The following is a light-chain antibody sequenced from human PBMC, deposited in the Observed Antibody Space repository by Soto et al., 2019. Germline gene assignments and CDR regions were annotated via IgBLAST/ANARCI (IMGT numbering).Light chain of an antibody. Sequence: QSVLTQPPSASGTPGQRVTISCSGSSSNIGSNYVYWYQHLPGTAPKLLIYRNNQRPSGVPDRFSGSKSGTSASLAISGLRSEDEADYYCAAWDDSLSALVFGGGTKLTVL. CDR2: RNN. J-gene: IGLJ2*01. CDR3: AAWDDSLSALV. CDR1: SSNIGSNY. V-gene: IGLV1-47*01.